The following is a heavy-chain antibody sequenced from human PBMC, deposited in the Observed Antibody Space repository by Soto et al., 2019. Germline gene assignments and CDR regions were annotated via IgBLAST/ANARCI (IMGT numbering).Heavy chain of an antibody. Sequence: GGSLRLSCAASEFTFTTYAMSWVRQAPGKGLEWVSAISGSGSRTYYADSVKGRFTISRDNSKNTLYLQMSSLRAEDTAVYYCAALTGPGDYYYYGMDVWGQGTTVTVSS. J-gene: IGHJ6*02. CDR3: AALTGPGDYYYYGMDV. CDR2: ISGSGSRT. CDR1: EFTFTTYA. V-gene: IGHV3-23*01.